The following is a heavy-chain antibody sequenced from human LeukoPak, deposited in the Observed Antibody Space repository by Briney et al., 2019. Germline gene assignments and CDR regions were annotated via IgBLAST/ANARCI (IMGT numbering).Heavy chain of an antibody. CDR3: AKDLRVAQYAFDI. D-gene: IGHD2-15*01. V-gene: IGHV3-23*01. CDR2: ISGGGGYT. Sequence: GGSLRLSCAASGFTFSLYAMTWVRQAPGKGLEWVSGISGGGGYTYYADSVKGRFTISRDNSKNTLYLQMNSLRAEDTAVYYCAKDLRVAQYAFDIWGQGTMVTVSS. CDR1: GFTFSLYA. J-gene: IGHJ3*02.